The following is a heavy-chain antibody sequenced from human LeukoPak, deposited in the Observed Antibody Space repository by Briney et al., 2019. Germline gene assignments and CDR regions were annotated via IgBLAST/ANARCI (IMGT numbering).Heavy chain of an antibody. V-gene: IGHV4-59*08. CDR3: ARHGGSGSFDY. Sequence: SETLSLTCTVSGGSISTYYWSWIRQPPGKGLEWIGYSYYSGTTTPHPSLKSRVTISVDPSKNQYSLRLTSVTAADTAVYYCARHGGSGSFDYWGQGTLVTVSS. J-gene: IGHJ4*02. CDR1: GGSISTYY. D-gene: IGHD3-3*01. CDR2: SYYSGTT.